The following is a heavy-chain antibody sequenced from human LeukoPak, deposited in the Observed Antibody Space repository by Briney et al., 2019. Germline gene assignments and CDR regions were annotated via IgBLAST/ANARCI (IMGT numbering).Heavy chain of an antibody. D-gene: IGHD1-26*01. CDR1: GYSISSGYY. J-gene: IGHJ4*02. CDR2: IYYSGST. Sequence: SETLSLTCTVSGYSISSGYYWGWIRQPPGKGLEWIGSIYYSGSTYYNPSLKSRVTISVDTSKNQFSLKLSSVTAADTAVYYCARDLPNSGSYLAGGYWGQGTLVTVSS. CDR3: ARDLPNSGSYLAGGY. V-gene: IGHV4-38-2*02.